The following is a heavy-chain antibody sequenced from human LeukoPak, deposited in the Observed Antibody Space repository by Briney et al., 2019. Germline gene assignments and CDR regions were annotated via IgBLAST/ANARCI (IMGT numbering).Heavy chain of an antibody. CDR3: AKDDTTVTTFHY. CDR1: GFTFSTYG. D-gene: IGHD4-17*01. CDR2: IRSDGSNK. J-gene: IGHJ4*02. V-gene: IGHV3-30*02. Sequence: PGGSLRLSCAASGFTFSTYGVHWVRQAPGKGLEWVAFIRSDGSNKYYADSVKGRFTISRDNSKNTLYLQMSSPRAEDTAVYHCAKDDTTVTTFHYWGQGTLVTVSS.